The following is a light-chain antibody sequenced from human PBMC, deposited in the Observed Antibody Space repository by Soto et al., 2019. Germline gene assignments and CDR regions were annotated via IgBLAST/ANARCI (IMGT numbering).Light chain of an antibody. CDR1: SSDVGGYNY. V-gene: IGLV2-14*03. Sequence: QSALTQPASVSGSPGQSITISCTGTSSDVGGYNYVSWYQHHPGKAPKLMIYDVSNRPSGVSNRFSGSKSGNTASLTISGLQPEDEADDYCNSYTTSSTRQRVFGTGTKVTVL. J-gene: IGLJ1*01. CDR2: DVS. CDR3: NSYTTSSTRQRV.